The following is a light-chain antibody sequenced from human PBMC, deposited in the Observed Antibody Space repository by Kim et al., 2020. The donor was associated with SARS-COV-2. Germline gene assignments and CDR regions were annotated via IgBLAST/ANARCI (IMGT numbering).Light chain of an antibody. V-gene: IGKV3-20*01. CDR1: QSVNNNY. CDR3: QQYGNSPYT. Sequence: EIVLTQSPGTLSLSPGERATLSCRASQSVNNNYLGWYQQKPGQAPRLLIYGASNRATGIPDRFSGSGSGTDFTLPISRLEPEDFAVYYCQQYGNSPYTFGQGTKLEI. J-gene: IGKJ2*01. CDR2: GAS.